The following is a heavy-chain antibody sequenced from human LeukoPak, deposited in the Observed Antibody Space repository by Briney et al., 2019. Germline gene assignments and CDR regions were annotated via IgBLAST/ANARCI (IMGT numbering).Heavy chain of an antibody. CDR3: ARVGTSYCSTRYGCYPVWYFDN. CDR2: INPNSGET. Sequence: PGASVKVSCKASGYTFNANYIHWVRQAPGQGLEWMGWINPNSGETNYSQKFQGRVIVTRDTSISTAYMELSRLTSDDAAVYYCARVGTSYCSTRYGCYPVWYFDNWGQGTLVTVSA. D-gene: IGHD2-2*01. CDR1: GYTFNANY. J-gene: IGHJ4*02. V-gene: IGHV1-2*02.